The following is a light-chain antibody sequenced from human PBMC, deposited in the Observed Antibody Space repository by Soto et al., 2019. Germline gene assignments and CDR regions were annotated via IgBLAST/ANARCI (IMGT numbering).Light chain of an antibody. CDR3: QTWGTGIVV. Sequence: QLVLTQSPSASASLGASVTLTCTLSSGHSNYAIAWHQQQPEKGPRYLMRLNSDGSHNTGDGIPDRFSGSSSGAERYLIISSLQSEDEADYYCQTWGTGIVVFGGGTKLTVL. J-gene: IGLJ3*02. CDR2: LNSDGSH. CDR1: SGHSNYA. V-gene: IGLV4-69*01.